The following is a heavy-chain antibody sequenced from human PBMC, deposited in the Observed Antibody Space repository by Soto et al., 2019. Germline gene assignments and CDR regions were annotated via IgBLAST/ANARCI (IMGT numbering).Heavy chain of an antibody. CDR1: GFTFGASA. D-gene: IGHD3-22*01. V-gene: IGHV3-73*01. J-gene: IGHJ5*02. CDR2: IGSRGESYAT. CDR3: TTNYYDSSGYDNWFDP. Sequence: GSLRLSCAASGFTFGASALQWVRQASGKGLEWLGRIGSRGESYATTYDVSVKGRFTISRDDSKKTAYLQMNSLKTEDTAVYYCTTNYYDSSGYDNWFDPWGQGTLVTVSS.